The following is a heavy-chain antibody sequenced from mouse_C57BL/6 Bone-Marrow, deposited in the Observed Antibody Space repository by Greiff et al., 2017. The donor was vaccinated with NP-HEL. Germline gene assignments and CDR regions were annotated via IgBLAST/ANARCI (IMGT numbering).Heavy chain of an antibody. CDR2: ISNGGGST. CDR1: GFTFSDYY. D-gene: IGHD2-2*01. J-gene: IGHJ4*01. Sequence: EVQLVESGGGLVQPGGSLKLSCAASGFTFSDYYMYWVRQTPEKRLEWVAYISNGGGSTYYPDTVKGRFTISRDNAKNTLYLQMSRRKSEDTAMYYCARQGLRQGDYAMDYWGQGTSVTVSS. V-gene: IGHV5-12*01. CDR3: ARQGLRQGDYAMDY.